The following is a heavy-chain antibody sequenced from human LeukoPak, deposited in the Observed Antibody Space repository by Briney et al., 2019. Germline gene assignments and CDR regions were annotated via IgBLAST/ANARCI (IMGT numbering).Heavy chain of an antibody. D-gene: IGHD1-1*01. CDR1: GGSISSTNYY. Sequence: SETLSFTCTVSGGSISSTNYYWGWIRQPPGKGLEWIGSFYYSGSTYYNPSLKSRVTISGDMSDNQFSLKLSSVTAADTAVYYCARHDLETGTPKRFPYWGQGTLVTVSS. CDR2: FYYSGST. CDR3: ARHDLETGTPKRFPY. V-gene: IGHV4-39*01. J-gene: IGHJ4*02.